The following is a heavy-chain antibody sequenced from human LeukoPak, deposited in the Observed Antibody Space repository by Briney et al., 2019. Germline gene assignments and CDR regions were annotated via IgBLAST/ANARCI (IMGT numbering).Heavy chain of an antibody. D-gene: IGHD6-13*01. CDR2: ISSSGSTI. V-gene: IGHV3-48*04. CDR3: ARDLYSKYSSSWYPAPYGV. J-gene: IGHJ6*04. Sequence: GGSLRLSCAASGFTFSSYAMSWVRQAPGKGLEWVSYISSSGSTIYYADSVKGRFTISRDNAKNSLYLQMNSLRAEDTAVYYCARDLYSKYSSSWYPAPYGVWGKGTTVTVSS. CDR1: GFTFSSYA.